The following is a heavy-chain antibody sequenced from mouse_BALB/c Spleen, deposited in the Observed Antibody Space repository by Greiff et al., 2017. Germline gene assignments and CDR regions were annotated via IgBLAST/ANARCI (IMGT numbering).Heavy chain of an antibody. Sequence: VQRVESGPGLVAPSQSLSITCTVSGFSLTSYGVHWVRQPPGKGLEWLGVIWAGGSTNYNSALMSRLSISKDNSKSQVFLKMNSLQTDDTAMYYCAREDYYGSSPFAYWGQGTLVTVSA. V-gene: IGHV2-9*02. CDR2: IWAGGST. CDR1: GFSLTSYG. J-gene: IGHJ3*01. CDR3: AREDYYGSSPFAY. D-gene: IGHD1-1*01.